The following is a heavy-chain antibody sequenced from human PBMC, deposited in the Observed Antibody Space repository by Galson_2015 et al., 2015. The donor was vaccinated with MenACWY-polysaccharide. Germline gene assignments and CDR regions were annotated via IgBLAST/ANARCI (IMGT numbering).Heavy chain of an antibody. D-gene: IGHD3-16*01. CDR3: ARGGRAVSNRNWFDP. J-gene: IGHJ5*02. Sequence: TLSFTCTVSGDSITSGGYFWSWIRQHPGKGLEWIASISYDGGTYYNPSLKSRVTISVDTPNNQFSLRLTSGTAADTAVYYCARGGRAVSNRNWFDPWGQGTLVTVSS. CDR2: ISYDGGT. V-gene: IGHV4-31*03. CDR1: GDSITSGGYF.